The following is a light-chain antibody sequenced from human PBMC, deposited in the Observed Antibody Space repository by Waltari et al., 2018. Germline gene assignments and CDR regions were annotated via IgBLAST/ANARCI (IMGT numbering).Light chain of an antibody. CDR1: SSGVGRYNL. CDR2: EDT. Sequence: QSALTQPASVSGSPGQSITPSCTGTSSGVGRYNLLSCSQPHPVKVPKLIIYEDTKRXXXXXXXXSGSKSGNTAYLTISGLQAEDEADYHCCAHAGSGIWVFGGGTKLTVL. J-gene: IGLJ3*02. V-gene: IGLV2-23*01. CDR3: CAHAGSGIWV.